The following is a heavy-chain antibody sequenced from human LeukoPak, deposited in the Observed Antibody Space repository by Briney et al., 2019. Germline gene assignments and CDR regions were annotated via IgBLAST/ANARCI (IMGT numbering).Heavy chain of an antibody. J-gene: IGHJ4*02. Sequence: GASVKVSCKASGGSFSNYTISWLRQTPGQGLEWMGGIIPIFGTANYAQNFQGRVTITADKSTSTAYMEVSSLRSEDTAVYYCASSPTSSQYSWLVPLDYWGQGTLVIVSS. CDR3: ASSPTSSQYSWLVPLDY. CDR2: IIPIFGTA. V-gene: IGHV1-69*06. D-gene: IGHD5-12*01. CDR1: GGSFSNYT.